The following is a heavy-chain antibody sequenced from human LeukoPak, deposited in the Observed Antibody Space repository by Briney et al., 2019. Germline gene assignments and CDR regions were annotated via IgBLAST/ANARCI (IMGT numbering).Heavy chain of an antibody. CDR1: GGSISSNNW. Sequence: SETLSLTCAVSGGSISSNNWWSWVRQPPGKGLEWIGEMYHSGRTNYNPSLKSRLTTSVDKSKNQFSLKLNSVTAADTAVYYCARGRDSYDSSSFFDYWGQGTLVTVSS. J-gene: IGHJ4*02. V-gene: IGHV4-4*02. CDR2: MYHSGRT. D-gene: IGHD3-22*01. CDR3: ARGRDSYDSSSFFDY.